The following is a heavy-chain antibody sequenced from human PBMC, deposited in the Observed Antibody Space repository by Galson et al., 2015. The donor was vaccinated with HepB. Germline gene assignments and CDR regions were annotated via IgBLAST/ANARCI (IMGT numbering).Heavy chain of an antibody. V-gene: IGHV4-59*01. CDR3: ARYYDSSGSGGDY. CDR1: GGSISTYY. J-gene: IGHJ4*02. Sequence: SETLSLTCTVSGGSISTYYWSWIRQPPGKGLEWIGYIYYTGSTKYNPSLKSRVSISVDTSKSQFSLKLSSVTAADTAVYYCARYYDSSGSGGDYWGQGILVTVSS. D-gene: IGHD3-22*01. CDR2: IYYTGST.